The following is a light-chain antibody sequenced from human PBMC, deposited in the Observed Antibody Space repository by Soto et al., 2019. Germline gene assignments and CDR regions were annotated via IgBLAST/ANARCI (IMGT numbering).Light chain of an antibody. V-gene: IGLV2-8*01. Sequence: QSVLTQPPPASGSPGQSVTISCTGTSSDVGGYNYVSWYQQHPGKAPKLMIYEVIKRPSGVPDRFSGSKSGNTASLTVSGLQAEDEADYYCSSFAGSTNFAVFGTGTKVTVL. CDR3: SSFAGSTNFAV. J-gene: IGLJ1*01. CDR1: SSDVGGYNY. CDR2: EVI.